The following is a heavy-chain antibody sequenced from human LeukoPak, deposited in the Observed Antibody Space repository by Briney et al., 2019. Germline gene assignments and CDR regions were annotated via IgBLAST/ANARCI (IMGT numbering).Heavy chain of an antibody. D-gene: IGHD1-26*01. Sequence: ASVKVSCKASGYTFTSYDINWVRQAPGQGLGWMGWMNPNIGNTGYAQKFQGRVTITRNTSTSTAYMELRSLRSEDTAVYYCARVRSGSYYDFHYWGQGTLVTVSS. CDR1: GYTFTSYD. CDR2: MNPNIGNT. J-gene: IGHJ4*02. V-gene: IGHV1-8*01. CDR3: ARVRSGSYYDFHY.